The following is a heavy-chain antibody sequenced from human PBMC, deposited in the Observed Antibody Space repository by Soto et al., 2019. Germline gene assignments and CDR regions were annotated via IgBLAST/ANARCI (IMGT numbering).Heavy chain of an antibody. CDR3: ARGGEEWLPHYYFDY. Sequence: QVQLVQSGSELKKPGASVKVSCKASGYTFTSYAMNWVRQAPGQGLEWMGWINTNTGNPTYAQGFTGRFVFSLDTAVSTAYLQICSLKAEDTAGYYCARGGEEWLPHYYFDYWGQGTLVTVSS. CDR2: INTNTGNP. CDR1: GYTFTSYA. V-gene: IGHV7-4-1*01. D-gene: IGHD6-19*01. J-gene: IGHJ4*02.